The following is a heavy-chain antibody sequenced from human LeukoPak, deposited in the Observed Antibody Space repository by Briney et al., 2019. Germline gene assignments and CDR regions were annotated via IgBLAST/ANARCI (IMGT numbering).Heavy chain of an antibody. V-gene: IGHV1-2*02. D-gene: IGHD3-16*02. J-gene: IGHJ4*02. Sequence: ASVKDSCKASGGTFSSYAISWVRQAPGQGLEWMGWINPNSGDTNYAQKFQGRVTMTGDSSISTAYMDLSGLRFDDTAVYYCARDQGVIPYYFDYWGQGALVTVSS. CDR3: ARDQGVIPYYFDY. CDR1: GGTFSSYA. CDR2: INPNSGDT.